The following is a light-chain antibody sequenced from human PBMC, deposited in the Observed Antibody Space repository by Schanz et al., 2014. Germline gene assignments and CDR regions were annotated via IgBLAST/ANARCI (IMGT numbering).Light chain of an antibody. CDR3: QHRSNWPLT. V-gene: IGKV3-11*01. Sequence: EIVLTQSPGTLSLSPGERATLSCRASQSIKNNYLAWYQQKPGQAPRLLIYDASNRATGIPARFSGSGSGTDFTLAISSLEPEDSAVYYCQHRSNWPLTFGGGTKVGIK. CDR1: QSIKNNY. CDR2: DAS. J-gene: IGKJ4*01.